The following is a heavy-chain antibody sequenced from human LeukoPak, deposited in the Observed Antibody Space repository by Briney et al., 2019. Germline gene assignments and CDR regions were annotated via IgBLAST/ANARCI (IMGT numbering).Heavy chain of an antibody. CDR3: ATDVGTLFFDN. Sequence: PGGSLRLSCAASGFTFSSYAMAWVRQTPGKGLEWVSTIDTSGGSTHYADSVKGRFTISRDNSKNTMYLQMNSLRVEDTAIYYCATDVGTLFFDNWCQGTVVTVSS. CDR1: GFTFSSYA. D-gene: IGHD2-15*01. V-gene: IGHV3-23*01. J-gene: IGHJ4*02. CDR2: IDTSGGST.